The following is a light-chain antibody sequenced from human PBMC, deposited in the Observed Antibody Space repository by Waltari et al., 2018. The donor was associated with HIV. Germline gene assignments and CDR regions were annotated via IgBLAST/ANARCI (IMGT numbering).Light chain of an antibody. CDR3: QQYGNSPRT. V-gene: IGKV3-20*01. Sequence: EIVLTPSPGTLSLSPGERATISCRASQSVSSSYLAWYQQKPGQAPRLLISGASSRATGIPDRFSGSGSGTDFTLTISRLEPEDFAVYYCQQYGNSPRTFGQGTKLEIK. J-gene: IGKJ2*02. CDR1: QSVSSSY. CDR2: GAS.